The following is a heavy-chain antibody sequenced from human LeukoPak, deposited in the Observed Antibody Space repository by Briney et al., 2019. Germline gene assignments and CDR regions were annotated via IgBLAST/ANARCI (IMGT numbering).Heavy chain of an antibody. J-gene: IGHJ4*02. CDR2: ISYDGTNK. Sequence: GRSLRLSCAASGFTFSTYPIHWVRQAPGKGLEWVAVISYDGTNKYFADSVKGRFAISRGNSKSTLYLQMNRLRPEDTALYYCARGHYYASGKIDYWGQGTLVTVSP. CDR1: GFTFSTYP. V-gene: IGHV3-30*09. CDR3: ARGHYYASGKIDY. D-gene: IGHD3-10*01.